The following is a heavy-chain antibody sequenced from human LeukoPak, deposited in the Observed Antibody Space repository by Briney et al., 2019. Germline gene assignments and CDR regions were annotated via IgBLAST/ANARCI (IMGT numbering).Heavy chain of an antibody. Sequence: GGSLRLSCAASRFTFSSYAMHWVRQAPGKGLEWVAVISYDGSNKYYADSVKGRFTISRDNSKNTLYLQMNSLRAEDTAVYYCARERRTSSSYYYYGMDVWGQGTTVTVSS. CDR2: ISYDGSNK. V-gene: IGHV3-30-3*01. CDR1: RFTFSSYA. D-gene: IGHD2-2*01. J-gene: IGHJ6*02. CDR3: ARERRTSSSYYYYGMDV.